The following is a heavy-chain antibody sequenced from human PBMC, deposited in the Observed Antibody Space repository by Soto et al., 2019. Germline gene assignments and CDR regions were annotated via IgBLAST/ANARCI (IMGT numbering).Heavy chain of an antibody. D-gene: IGHD1-26*01. CDR1: GYTLTELS. Sequence: ASVKVSCKVSGYTLTELSMHWVRQAPGKGLEWMGGFDPEDGETIYAQKFQGRVTMTEDTSTDTAYMGLSSLRSEDTAVYYCATTYSGSYPGYYGMDVWGQGTTVTVSS. J-gene: IGHJ6*02. CDR2: FDPEDGET. CDR3: ATTYSGSYPGYYGMDV. V-gene: IGHV1-24*01.